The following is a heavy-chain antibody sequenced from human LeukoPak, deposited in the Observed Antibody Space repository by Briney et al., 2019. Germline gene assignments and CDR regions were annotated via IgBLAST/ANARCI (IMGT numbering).Heavy chain of an antibody. CDR3: ARDETYSPLDY. J-gene: IGHJ4*02. CDR2: IIVILGVA. V-gene: IGHV1-69*04. D-gene: IGHD5-18*01. CDR1: GGTFTKYA. Sequence: GASVKVSCKASGGTFTKYAFNWVRQAPGQVLEWMGRIIVILGVAEYAQKFQGRVTITADKSTTTAYLELSSLRSEDTAMYYCARDETYSPLDYWGQGTLVTVSS.